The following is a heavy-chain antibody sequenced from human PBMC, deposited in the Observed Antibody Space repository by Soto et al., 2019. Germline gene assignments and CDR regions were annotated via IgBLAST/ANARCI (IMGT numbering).Heavy chain of an antibody. CDR2: IYNSGSA. CDR3: ALIPSGSYYGIVDY. CDR1: GGSISNYY. J-gene: IGHJ4*02. D-gene: IGHD1-26*01. V-gene: IGHV4-59*01. Sequence: PSETLSLTCTVSGGSISNYYWTWIRQPPGKGLEWIGYIYNSGSAKYNPSLKSRVTISVDTSKYQFSLKLNSVTTADTAVYYCALIPSGSYYGIVDYWGQGTLVTVSS.